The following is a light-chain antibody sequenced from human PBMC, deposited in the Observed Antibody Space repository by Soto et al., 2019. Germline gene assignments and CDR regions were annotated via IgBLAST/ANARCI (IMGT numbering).Light chain of an antibody. CDR2: KAS. J-gene: IGKJ1*01. Sequence: DIQMTQSPSTRSASLGDGVTITCRASQSISSWLAWYQQKPGKAPKLLIYKASSLESGVPSRFSGSGSGTEFTLTISSLQPDDFATYYCQQYNSYQKTFGQGTKVDIK. CDR1: QSISSW. V-gene: IGKV1-5*03. CDR3: QQYNSYQKT.